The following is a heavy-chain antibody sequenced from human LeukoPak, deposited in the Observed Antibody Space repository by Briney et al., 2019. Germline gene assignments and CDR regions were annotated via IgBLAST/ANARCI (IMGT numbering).Heavy chain of an antibody. V-gene: IGHV3-21*04. Sequence: GGSLRLSCEASDFTLSSYRMNWVRQAPGKGLEWVSSINADGSHKYYADSVKGRFTISRDNSKNTLYLQMNNLRVDDTAVYYCAKKGQADDGGKPDWGQGTLVTVSS. CDR1: DFTLSSYR. CDR3: AKKGQADDGGKPD. CDR2: INADGSHK. J-gene: IGHJ4*02.